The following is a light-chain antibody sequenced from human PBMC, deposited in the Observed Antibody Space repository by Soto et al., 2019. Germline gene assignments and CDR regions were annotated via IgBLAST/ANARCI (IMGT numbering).Light chain of an antibody. CDR1: QSVSSN. Sequence: EIVLTQSPTPPSVSSGEIATPSRKASQSVSSNLAWYQQKPGQAPRLLIYGASTRATGIPARFSGSGSGTEFTLTISSLQSEDFAVYYCQQYNNWPPWTFGQGTKVDIK. CDR3: QQYNNWPPWT. J-gene: IGKJ1*01. CDR2: GAS. V-gene: IGKV3-15*01.